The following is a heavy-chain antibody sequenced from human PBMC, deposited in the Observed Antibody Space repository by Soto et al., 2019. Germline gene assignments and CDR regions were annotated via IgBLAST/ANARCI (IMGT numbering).Heavy chain of an antibody. CDR1: GFTFSTYG. V-gene: IGHV3-33*06. CDR2: IWYDGNNK. CDR3: AKIGRPGVVYCSGGSCYYDC. J-gene: IGHJ4*02. D-gene: IGHD2-15*01. Sequence: QVQLVESGGGVVQPGRSLRLSCEASGFTFSTYGMHWVRQAPGKGLEWVAAIWYDGNNKFYADSVKGRFTLSRDNSKNTPYLQMSSLRAEYTAVYYCAKIGRPGVVYCSGGSCYYDCWGRGTLVTVSS.